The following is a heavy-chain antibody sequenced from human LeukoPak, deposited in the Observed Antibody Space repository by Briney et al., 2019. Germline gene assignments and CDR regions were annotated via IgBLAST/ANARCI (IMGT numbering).Heavy chain of an antibody. CDR3: AKRTRGYSYGALLDY. J-gene: IGHJ4*02. D-gene: IGHD5-18*01. V-gene: IGHV3-11*01. Sequence: PGGSLRLSCAASGFTFSDYYMSWIRQAPGKGLEWVSYISSSGSTIYYADSVKGRFTISRDNAKNSLYLQMNSLRAEDTAVYYCAKRTRGYSYGALLDYWGQGTLVTVSS. CDR2: ISSSGSTI. CDR1: GFTFSDYY.